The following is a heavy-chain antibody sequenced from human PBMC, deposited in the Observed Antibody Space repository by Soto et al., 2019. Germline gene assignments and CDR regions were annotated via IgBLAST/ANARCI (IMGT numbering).Heavy chain of an antibody. CDR2: IRSKANSYAT. D-gene: IGHD4-17*01. Sequence: EVQLVESGGGLVQPGGSLKLSCAASGFTFSGSAMHWVRQASGKGLEWVGRIRSKANSYATAYAASAKGRFTISRDDSKNTAYLQMNSLKTEDTAVYYCTMTTVTTWGYWGQGTLVTVSS. CDR1: GFTFSGSA. V-gene: IGHV3-73*01. CDR3: TMTTVTTWGY. J-gene: IGHJ4*02.